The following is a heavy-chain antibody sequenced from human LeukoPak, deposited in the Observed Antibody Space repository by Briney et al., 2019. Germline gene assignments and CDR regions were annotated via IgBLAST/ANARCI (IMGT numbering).Heavy chain of an antibody. V-gene: IGHV3-23*01. CDR3: AKAGGYSGYDYDY. CDR2: ISGSGGSP. D-gene: IGHD5-12*01. J-gene: IGHJ4*02. Sequence: GGSLRLSCAASGFTFSSYTMTWVRQAPGKGLEWVSTISGSGGSPYYADSVKGRFTISRDNSKNTLYLQMNSLRAEDTAVYYCAKAGGYSGYDYDYWGQGTLVTVSS. CDR1: GFTFSSYT.